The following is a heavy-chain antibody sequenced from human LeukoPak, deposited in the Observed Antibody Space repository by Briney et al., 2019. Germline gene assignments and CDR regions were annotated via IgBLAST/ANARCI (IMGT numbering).Heavy chain of an antibody. D-gene: IGHD3-16*02. CDR3: AKDWPLPAHPFGGVIEGAFDI. V-gene: IGHV3-7*01. CDR2: IKQDGSEK. CDR1: GFTFSSYW. Sequence: GGSLRLSCAASGFTFSSYWMSWVRQAPGKGLEWVANIKQDGSEKYYVDSVKGRFTISRDNAKNSLYLQMNSLRAEDTAVYYCAKDWPLPAHPFGGVIEGAFDIWGQGTMVTVSS. J-gene: IGHJ3*02.